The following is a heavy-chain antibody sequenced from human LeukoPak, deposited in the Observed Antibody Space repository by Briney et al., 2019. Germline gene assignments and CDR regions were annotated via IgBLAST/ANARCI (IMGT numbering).Heavy chain of an antibody. CDR2: IRYDGSNK. V-gene: IGHV3-30*02. D-gene: IGHD1-26*01. CDR3: AKSAVGATLGDY. Sequence: GGSLRLXCAASGFTFSSYGMHWVRQAPGKELEWVAFIRYDGSNKYYADSVKGRFTISRDNSRDTLYLQMISLRAEDTAVYYCAKSAVGATLGDYWGQGTPVTVSS. J-gene: IGHJ4*02. CDR1: GFTFSSYG.